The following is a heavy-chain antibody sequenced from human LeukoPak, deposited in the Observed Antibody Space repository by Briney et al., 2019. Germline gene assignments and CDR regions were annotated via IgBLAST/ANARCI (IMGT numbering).Heavy chain of an antibody. J-gene: IGHJ4*02. Sequence: HPGGSLRLSCAASGFTFSSYNMNWLRQAPGKGLEWISYISISNTKYYADSVKGRFTISRDDAKNSLYLQMNSLRAEDTAVYYCARWGQYSGYEKHDYWGQGTLVTVSS. V-gene: IGHV3-48*01. CDR2: ISISNTK. D-gene: IGHD5-12*01. CDR1: GFTFSSYN. CDR3: ARWGQYSGYEKHDY.